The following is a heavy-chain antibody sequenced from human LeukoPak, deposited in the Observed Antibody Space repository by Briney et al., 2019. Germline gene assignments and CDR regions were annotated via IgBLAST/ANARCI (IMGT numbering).Heavy chain of an antibody. J-gene: IGHJ6*03. CDR1: GFTFSSYG. CDR3: AKHPRHTAMVIYYYYYMDV. CDR2: IRFVGSNK. V-gene: IGHV3-30*02. D-gene: IGHD5-18*01. Sequence: PGGSLRLSCAASGFTFSSYGMHWVRQAPGKGLEWVAFIRFVGSNKYYADSVKGRFTISRDNSKNTLYLQMNSLRAEDTAVYYCAKHPRHTAMVIYYYYYMDVWGKGTTVTISS.